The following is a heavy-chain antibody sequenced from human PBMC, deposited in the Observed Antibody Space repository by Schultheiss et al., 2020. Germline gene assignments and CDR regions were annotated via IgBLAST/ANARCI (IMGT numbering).Heavy chain of an antibody. V-gene: IGHV3-30*03. CDR3: ARRVSPGLSCGMDV. CDR1: GFTFSSYG. Sequence: GESLKISCAASGFTFSSYGMHWVRQAPGKGLEWVAVISYDGSNKYYADSVKGRFTISRDNSKNTLYLQMNSLRSEDTAVYYCARRVSPGLSCGMDVWGQGTTVNGYS. J-gene: IGHJ6*02. D-gene: IGHD5-12*01. CDR2: ISYDGSNK.